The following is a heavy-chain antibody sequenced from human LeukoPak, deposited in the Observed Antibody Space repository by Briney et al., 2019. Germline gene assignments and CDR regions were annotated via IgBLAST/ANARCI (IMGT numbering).Heavy chain of an antibody. CDR1: GFTFSSYA. CDR3: AKDPGYYYDSSGSPFDY. V-gene: IGHV3-23*01. J-gene: IGHJ4*02. Sequence: PGGSLRLSCAASGFTFSSYAMSWVRQAPGKGLEWVSAISGSGGSTYYADSVKGRFTISRDNSKNTLYLQMNSLRAEDTAVYYCAKDPGYYYDSSGSPFDYWGQGTLVTVSS. D-gene: IGHD3-22*01. CDR2: ISGSGGST.